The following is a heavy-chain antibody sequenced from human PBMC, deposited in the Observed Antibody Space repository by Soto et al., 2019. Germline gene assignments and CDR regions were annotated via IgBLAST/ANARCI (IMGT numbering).Heavy chain of an antibody. D-gene: IGHD1-20*01. Sequence: SVKVSCKASGGTFSSYAISWGRQAPGQGLEWMGGIIPIFGTANYAQKFQGRVTITADESTSTAYMELSSLRSEDTAVYYCARDVTGTATRYFDYWGQGTLVPVSS. CDR1: GGTFSSYA. J-gene: IGHJ4*02. CDR3: ARDVTGTATRYFDY. CDR2: IIPIFGTA. V-gene: IGHV1-69*13.